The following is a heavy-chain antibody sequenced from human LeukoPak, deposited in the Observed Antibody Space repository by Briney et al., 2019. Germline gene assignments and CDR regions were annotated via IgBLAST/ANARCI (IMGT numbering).Heavy chain of an antibody. CDR1: GGSFSGYY. Sequence: SETLSLTCAVYGGSFSGYYWSWIRQPAGKGLEWIGRIYTSGSTNYNPSLKSRVTISVDTSKNQFSLKLSSVTAADTAVYYCARDRYCTNGVCYLFDPWGQGTLVTVSS. CDR2: IYTSGST. J-gene: IGHJ5*02. D-gene: IGHD2-8*01. V-gene: IGHV4-4*07. CDR3: ARDRYCTNGVCYLFDP.